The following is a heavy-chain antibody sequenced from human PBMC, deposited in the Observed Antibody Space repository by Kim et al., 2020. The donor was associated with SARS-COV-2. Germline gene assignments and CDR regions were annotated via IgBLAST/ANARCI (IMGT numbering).Heavy chain of an antibody. V-gene: IGHV3-30-3*01. CDR1: GFTFSSYA. D-gene: IGHD6-13*01. J-gene: IGHJ5*02. Sequence: GGSLRLSCAASGFTFSSYAMHWVRQAPGKGLEWVAVISYDGSNKYYADSVKGRFTISRDNSKNTLYLQMNSLRAEDTAVYYCARDLRVSPGIAAAGPGWFDPWGQGTLVNVSS. CDR3: ARDLRVSPGIAAAGPGWFDP. CDR2: ISYDGSNK.